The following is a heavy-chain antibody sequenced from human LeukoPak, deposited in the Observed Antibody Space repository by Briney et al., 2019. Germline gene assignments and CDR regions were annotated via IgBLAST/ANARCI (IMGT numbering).Heavy chain of an antibody. J-gene: IGHJ4*02. CDR1: GGSISSYY. CDR2: IYYSGST. D-gene: IGHD3-22*01. Sequence: SETLSLTCTVSGGSISSYYWSWIRQPPGKGLEWIGYIYYSGSTNCNPSLKSRVTISVDTSKNQFSLKLSSVTAADTAVYYCARGLSYYDSSGYRGFDYWGPGTLVTVSS. CDR3: ARGLSYYDSSGYRGFDY. V-gene: IGHV4-59*08.